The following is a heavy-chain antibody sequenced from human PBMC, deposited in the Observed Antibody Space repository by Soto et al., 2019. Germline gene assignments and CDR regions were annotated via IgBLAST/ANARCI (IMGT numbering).Heavy chain of an antibody. J-gene: IGHJ4*02. CDR1: GGSFSGYY. D-gene: IGHD5-12*01. Sequence: QVQLQQWGAGLLKPSETLSLTCAVYGGSFSGYYWSWIRQPPGKGLEWIGEINHSGSTNYNPSLKSRVTISVDTSKNQFSLKLSSVTAADPAVYYCARGKWLRSSFDYWGQGTLVTVSS. CDR2: INHSGST. CDR3: ARGKWLRSSFDY. V-gene: IGHV4-34*01.